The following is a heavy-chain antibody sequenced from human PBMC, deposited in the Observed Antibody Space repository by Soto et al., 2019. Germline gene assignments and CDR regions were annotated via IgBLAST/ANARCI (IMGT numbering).Heavy chain of an antibody. CDR1: GFTFSSYG. CDR3: AKDPGQLWLRFYFDY. V-gene: IGHV3-30*18. D-gene: IGHD5-18*01. J-gene: IGHJ4*02. Sequence: GGSLRLSCAASGFTFSSYGMHWVRQAPGKGLEWVAVISYDGSNKYYADSVKGRFTISRDNSKNTLYLQMNSLRAEDTAVYYCAKDPGQLWLRFYFDYWGQGTLVTVSS. CDR2: ISYDGSNK.